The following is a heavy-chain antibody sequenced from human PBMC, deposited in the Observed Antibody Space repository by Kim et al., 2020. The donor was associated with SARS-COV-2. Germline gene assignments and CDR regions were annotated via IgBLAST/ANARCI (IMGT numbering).Heavy chain of an antibody. Sequence: GGSLRLSCAASGFTFSSYAMSWVRQAAGKGLEWVSTISGSGGSTYYADSVKGRFTISRDNSKNTLYLQMNSLRAEDTAVYYCASRSSIVVVPAAMFFPWGQGTLVTVSS. D-gene: IGHD2-2*01. CDR1: GFTFSSYA. CDR2: ISGSGGST. V-gene: IGHV3-23*01. J-gene: IGHJ5*02. CDR3: ASRSSIVVVPAAMFFP.